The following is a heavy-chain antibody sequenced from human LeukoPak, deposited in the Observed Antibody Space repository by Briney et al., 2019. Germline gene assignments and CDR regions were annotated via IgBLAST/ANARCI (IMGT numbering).Heavy chain of an antibody. V-gene: IGHV1-2*06. Sequence: GASVKVSCKASGYTFTGYYMHWVRQAPGQGLEWMGRVNPNSGGTNYAQKFQGRVTMTRDTSISTAYMELSRLRSDDTAVYYCAREITMVRGVITKVFDCWGQGTLVTVSS. CDR2: VNPNSGGT. D-gene: IGHD3-10*01. CDR1: GYTFTGYY. CDR3: AREITMVRGVITKVFDC. J-gene: IGHJ4*02.